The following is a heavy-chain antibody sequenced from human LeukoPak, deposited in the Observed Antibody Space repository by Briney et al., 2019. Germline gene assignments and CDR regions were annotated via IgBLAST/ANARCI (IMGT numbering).Heavy chain of an antibody. CDR2: ISSDGGST. V-gene: IGHV3-64D*09. CDR3: VKWRAAMAPRDYYYGMDV. CDR1: GFTFSTYA. Sequence: GGSLRLSCSAFGFTFSTYAMHWVRQAPGKGLEYVSAISSDGGSTYYADSVKGTFTISRDNSKNTLYLQMSSLRPDDTAVYYCVKWRAAMAPRDYYYGMDVWGQGTTVTVSS. D-gene: IGHD6-6*01. J-gene: IGHJ6*02.